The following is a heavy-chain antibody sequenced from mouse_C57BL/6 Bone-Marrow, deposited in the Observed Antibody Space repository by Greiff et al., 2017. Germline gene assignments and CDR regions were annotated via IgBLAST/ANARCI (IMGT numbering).Heavy chain of an antibody. V-gene: IGHV5-12*01. CDR2: ISNGGGST. D-gene: IGHD2-1*01. Sequence: EVKLVESGGGLVQPGGSLKLSCAASGFTFSDYYMYWVRQTPEKRLEWVAYISNGGGSTYYPDTVKGRFTISRDNAKNTLYLQMSRLKSEDTAMYYCARLGGNLYWYFDVWGTGTTVTVSS. CDR1: GFTFSDYY. CDR3: ARLGGNLYWYFDV. J-gene: IGHJ1*03.